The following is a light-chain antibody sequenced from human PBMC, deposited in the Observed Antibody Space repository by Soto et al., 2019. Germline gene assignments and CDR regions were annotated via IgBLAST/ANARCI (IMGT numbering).Light chain of an antibody. V-gene: IGLV2-23*01. Sequence: QSALTQPASVSGSLGQTITISCTGSSSDVGTYYFVSWYQQHPGKVPKLMIYEGTKRPSGVSDRFSGSKSGNTASMTISGLQAEDEANYYCCSYAGNNIFVFGTGTQLTVL. CDR3: CSYAGNNIFV. J-gene: IGLJ7*01. CDR1: SSDVGTYYF. CDR2: EGT.